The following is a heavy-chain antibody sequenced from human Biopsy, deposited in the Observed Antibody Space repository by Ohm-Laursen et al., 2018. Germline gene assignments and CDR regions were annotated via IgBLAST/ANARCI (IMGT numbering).Heavy chain of an antibody. CDR2: IDWDDAK. D-gene: IGHD4-23*01. CDR1: GFSLTERERGMS. V-gene: IGHV2-70*16. CDR3: ARIPPGGNSFFDY. J-gene: IGHJ4*02. Sequence: TQTLTLTCDFSGFSLTERERGMSVNWIRQAPGKALEWLARIDWDDAKFFSSSLKTRLTISKDTSKNQVVLTMTNMDPVDTATYYCARIPPGGNSFFDYWGQGTLVTVSS.